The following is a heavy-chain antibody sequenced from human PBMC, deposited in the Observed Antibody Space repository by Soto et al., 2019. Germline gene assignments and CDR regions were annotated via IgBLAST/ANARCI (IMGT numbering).Heavy chain of an antibody. Sequence: EVQLVESGGGLVKPGGSLRLSCAASGLTFTSYSMNWVREVPGKGLEWVSSISVSSTYIYYADSVKGRFTISRDNAKNSLFMQMNSLRVEDTAVYYCATDFTSGRVDYWGQGTLVTVSS. CDR1: GLTFTSYS. J-gene: IGHJ4*02. CDR3: ATDFTSGRVDY. D-gene: IGHD6-19*01. CDR2: ISVSSTYI. V-gene: IGHV3-21*01.